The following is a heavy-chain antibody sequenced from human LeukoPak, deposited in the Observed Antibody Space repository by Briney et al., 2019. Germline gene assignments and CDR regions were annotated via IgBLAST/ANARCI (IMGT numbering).Heavy chain of an antibody. J-gene: IGHJ4*02. CDR3: AVSGRCSSTSCYTLYFDC. CDR2: IIPIFGTA. Sequence: SVTVSFKASGGTFSSYAISWVRQAPGQGLEWMGGIIPIFGTANYAQKFQGRVTITTDESTSTAYMELSSLRSEDTAVYYCAVSGRCSSTSCYTLYFDCWGQGTLVTVSS. V-gene: IGHV1-69*05. CDR1: GGTFSSYA. D-gene: IGHD2-2*02.